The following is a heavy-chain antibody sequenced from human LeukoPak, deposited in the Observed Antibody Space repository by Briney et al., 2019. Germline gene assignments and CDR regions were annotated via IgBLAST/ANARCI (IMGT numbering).Heavy chain of an antibody. Sequence: SETLSLTCAVYGGSFSGYYWSWIRQPPGKGLEWIGEINHSGSTNYNPSLKSRVTISVDTSKNQFSLKLSSVTAADTAVYYCARGRIGWFDPWGQGTLVTVSS. J-gene: IGHJ5*02. CDR2: INHSGST. V-gene: IGHV4-34*01. CDR3: ARGRIGWFDP. CDR1: GGSFSGYY. D-gene: IGHD1-14*01.